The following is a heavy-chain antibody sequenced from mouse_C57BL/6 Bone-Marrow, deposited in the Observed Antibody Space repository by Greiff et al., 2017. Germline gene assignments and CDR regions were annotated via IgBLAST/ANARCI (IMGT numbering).Heavy chain of an antibody. CDR1: EYEFPSYD. J-gene: IGHJ1*03. D-gene: IGHD2-5*01. CDR3: ASHYSNGYWYFDV. Sequence: EVMLVESGGGLVQPGESLKLSCESNEYEFPSYDMSWVRQTPEKRLELVAAINSYGGSTYYPDTMERRFIISRDNTKKTLYLQISSVGSEDTALYYCASHYSNGYWYFDVWGTGTTVTVSS. V-gene: IGHV5-2*01. CDR2: INSYGGST.